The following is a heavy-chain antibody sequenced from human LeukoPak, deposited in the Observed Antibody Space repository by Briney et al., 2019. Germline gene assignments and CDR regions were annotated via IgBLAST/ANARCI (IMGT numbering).Heavy chain of an antibody. CDR2: IYYSGST. V-gene: IGHV4-59*08. J-gene: IGHJ5*02. CDR1: GGSISSYY. D-gene: IGHD5-24*01. Sequence: SETLSLTCTVSGGSISSYYWSWIRQPPGKGLEWIGYIYYSGSTNYNPSLKSRVTISVDTSKNQFSLKLSSVTAADTAVYYCARLEMDLWIDPWGQGTLVTVSS. CDR3: ARLEMDLWIDP.